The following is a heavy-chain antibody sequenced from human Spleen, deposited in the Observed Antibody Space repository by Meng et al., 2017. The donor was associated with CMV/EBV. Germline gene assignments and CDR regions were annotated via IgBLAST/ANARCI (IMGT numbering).Heavy chain of an antibody. D-gene: IGHD5-12*01. V-gene: IGHV1-46*01. CDR1: GYTFTSYS. J-gene: IGHJ1*01. CDR2: INPTSGST. Sequence: ASVKVSCKTSGYTFTSYSMHWVRQAPGQGLEWMGIINPTSGSTSYAQNFQGRGTMTRDTSTSTVHMELSSLKSEDTAVYYCARERTYSGYDPEYFLHWGQGTLVTVSS. CDR3: ARERTYSGYDPEYFLH.